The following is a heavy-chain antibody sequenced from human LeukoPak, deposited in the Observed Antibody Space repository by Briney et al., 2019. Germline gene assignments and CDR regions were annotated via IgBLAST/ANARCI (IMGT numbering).Heavy chain of an antibody. CDR1: GDSISNYY. CDR2: IYTSGST. CDR3: ARGSRRDGYNPFDY. D-gene: IGHD5-24*01. V-gene: IGHV4-4*07. Sequence: SETLSLTCTVSGDSISNYYWSWIRQPAGKGLEWIGRIYTSGSTNYNPSLKSRVTISVDTSKNQFSLKLSSVTAADTAVYYCARGSRRDGYNPFDYWGQGTLVTVSS. J-gene: IGHJ4*02.